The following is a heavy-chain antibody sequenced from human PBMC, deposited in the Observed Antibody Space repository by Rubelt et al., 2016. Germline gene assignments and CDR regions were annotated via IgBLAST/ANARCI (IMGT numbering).Heavy chain of an antibody. CDR1: GGSFTDYY. Sequence: QVQLQQWGAGLLKPSETLSLTCAVYGGSFTDYYWSWIRQAPGKGLEWIGEINHGGSINHNWSLKSRVAISVDTSKQQVALKVTSVTAAATAIYYCARSLDDELPTCKAFDVWGPGTKVTVSS. CDR3: ARSLDDELPTCKAFDV. J-gene: IGHJ3*01. V-gene: IGHV4-34*02. CDR2: INHGGSI. D-gene: IGHD2/OR15-2a*01.